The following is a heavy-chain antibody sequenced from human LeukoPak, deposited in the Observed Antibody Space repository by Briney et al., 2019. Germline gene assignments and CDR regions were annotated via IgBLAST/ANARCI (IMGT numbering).Heavy chain of an antibody. D-gene: IGHD5-12*01. Sequence: PGGSLRLSCAASGFTFSSYWMSWVRQAPGKGLEWVANIKQDGSEKYYVDSVKGRFTISRDNAKNSLYLQMNSLRAKDTAVYYCARDHLRVATIYDYWGQGTLVTVSS. CDR2: IKQDGSEK. V-gene: IGHV3-7*01. J-gene: IGHJ4*02. CDR1: GFTFSSYW. CDR3: ARDHLRVATIYDY.